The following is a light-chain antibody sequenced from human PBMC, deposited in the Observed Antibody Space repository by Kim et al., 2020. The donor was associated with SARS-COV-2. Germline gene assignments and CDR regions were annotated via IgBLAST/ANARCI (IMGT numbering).Light chain of an antibody. CDR1: QSVSSSY. J-gene: IGKJ2*01. CDR3: QHYRTSPYT. V-gene: IGKV3-20*01. CDR2: GAS. Sequence: DIVLTQSPGTLSLSPGERATLSCRASQSVSSSYLAWYQQTPGQAPRLLIYGASSRATGIPNRFSGSGSGTDFTLTISRLEPEDFAVYYCQHYRTSPYTFGQGTKREI.